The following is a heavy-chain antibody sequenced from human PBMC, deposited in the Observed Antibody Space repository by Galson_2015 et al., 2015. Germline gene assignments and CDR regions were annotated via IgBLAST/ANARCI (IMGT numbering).Heavy chain of an antibody. Sequence: SLRLSCATSGFTFNSYGMHWVRQAPGKGLEWVAAASYDGGKIYYADSVKGRFTISRDNSKSTLYLQMNSLGAEDTAVYYCAKDLIEMSGTGNFFFDNWGQGTLVTVSS. J-gene: IGHJ4*02. CDR1: GFTFNSYG. CDR3: AKDLIEMSGTGNFFFDN. CDR2: ASYDGGKI. D-gene: IGHD2-8*02. V-gene: IGHV3-30*18.